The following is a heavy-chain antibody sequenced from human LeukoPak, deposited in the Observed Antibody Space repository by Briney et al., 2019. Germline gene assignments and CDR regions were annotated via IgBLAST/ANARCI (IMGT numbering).Heavy chain of an antibody. D-gene: IGHD3-22*01. J-gene: IGHJ4*02. Sequence: SETLSLTCTVSGGSISSGSYYWSWIRQPAGKGLEWIGRIYTSGSTNYNPSLKSRVTISVDTSKNQFSLKLSFVTAADTAVYYCARALRDYDSSGYYYAFDYWGQGTLVTVSS. CDR2: IYTSGST. CDR3: ARALRDYDSSGYYYAFDY. V-gene: IGHV4-61*02. CDR1: GGSISSGSYY.